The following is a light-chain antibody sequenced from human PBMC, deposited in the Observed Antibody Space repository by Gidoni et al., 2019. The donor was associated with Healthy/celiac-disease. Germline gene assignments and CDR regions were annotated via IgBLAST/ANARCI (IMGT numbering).Light chain of an antibody. CDR3: QQRSNWPLYT. J-gene: IGKJ2*01. V-gene: IGKV3-11*01. CDR2: DAS. Sequence: ERVLTQYPATLSLSPGERATLTCRASQSVSSYLAWYQQKPGQAPRLLIYDASNSATGIPAWFSGSGSGTDLTLTISSLEPEDFAVYYCQQRSNWPLYTFGQGTKLEIK. CDR1: QSVSSY.